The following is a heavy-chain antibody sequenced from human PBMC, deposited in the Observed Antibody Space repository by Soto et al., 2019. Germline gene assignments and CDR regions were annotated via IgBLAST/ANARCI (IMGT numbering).Heavy chain of an antibody. J-gene: IGHJ4*02. D-gene: IGHD6-13*01. CDR2: TYYSAGT. Sequence: QLQLQESGPGLVKPSETLSLTCNVSGGSVSSSSYYWGWIRQAPGKGLEWIVSTYYSAGTYYNPSLKSRVTTSTDASKNQFSLTVTSVTAADTAIYYCARHASRGFSSSWYFEDWGQGTPVTVSS. V-gene: IGHV4-39*01. CDR3: ARHASRGFSSSWYFED. CDR1: GGSVSSSSYY.